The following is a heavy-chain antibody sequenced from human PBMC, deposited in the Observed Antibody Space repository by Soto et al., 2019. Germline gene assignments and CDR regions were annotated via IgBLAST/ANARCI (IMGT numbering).Heavy chain of an antibody. V-gene: IGHV3-33*01. CDR3: AREGGRWFRINPVCVYYSIYM. J-gene: IGHJ6*03. D-gene: IGHD4-4*01. Sequence: RLSCAASGFTFSSYGMHWVRQAPGKGLEWVAVIWYDGSNRYYADSVKGRFTISRDNSKNTLYLQMNSLRAEDTAVYYCAREGGRWFRINPVCVYYSIYM. CDR1: GFTFSSYG. CDR2: IWYDGSNR.